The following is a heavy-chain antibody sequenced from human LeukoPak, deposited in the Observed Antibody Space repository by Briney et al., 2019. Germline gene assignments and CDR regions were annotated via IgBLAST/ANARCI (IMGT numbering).Heavy chain of an antibody. J-gene: IGHJ4*02. CDR3: AREGYSAHDVGFEG. CDR1: GFTFRSYA. CDR2: DGNNN. Sequence: GGSLRLSCAASGFTFRSYAIHWVRQAPGKGLEWVAVDGNNNYYSDSVKGRFTISRDDSKNTVYLQMNSLRAEDTAMYFCAREGYSAHDVGFEGWGQGTLVTVSS. D-gene: IGHD5-12*01. V-gene: IGHV3-30-3*01.